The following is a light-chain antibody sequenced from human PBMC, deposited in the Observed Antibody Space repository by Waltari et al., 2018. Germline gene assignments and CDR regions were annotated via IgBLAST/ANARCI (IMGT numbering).Light chain of an antibody. Sequence: SYVVTQPPSVSLAPGKTATITCGGDDIGRKNVCWYQQRPGQAPVLVVSDNSDRSSGVPERFSGSNSGDTATLTISRVEVGDEADFYCQVWDSTTDHAIFGGGTKLTVL. CDR3: QVWDSTTDHAI. CDR1: DIGRKN. V-gene: IGLV3-21*03. J-gene: IGLJ2*01. CDR2: DNS.